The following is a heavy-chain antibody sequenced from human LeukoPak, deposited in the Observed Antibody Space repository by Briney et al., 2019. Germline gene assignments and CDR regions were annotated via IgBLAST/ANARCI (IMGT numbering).Heavy chain of an antibody. Sequence: GGSLRLSCAASGFTFSSYGMHWVRQAPGKGLEWVAVIWYDGSNKYYADSVKGRFTISRDNSKNTLYLQMDSLRAEDTAVYYCARDTVEQWLGYYFDYWGQGTLVTVSS. D-gene: IGHD6-19*01. J-gene: IGHJ4*02. CDR3: ARDTVEQWLGYYFDY. V-gene: IGHV3-33*01. CDR2: IWYDGSNK. CDR1: GFTFSSYG.